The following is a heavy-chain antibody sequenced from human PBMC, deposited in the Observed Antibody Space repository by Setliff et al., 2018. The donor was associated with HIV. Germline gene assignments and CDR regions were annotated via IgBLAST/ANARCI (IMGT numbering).Heavy chain of an antibody. V-gene: IGHV4-31*03. CDR3: ARQYADPESGILDAFDI. CDR2: IYYSGST. D-gene: IGHD1-26*01. CDR1: GGSISSGGYY. Sequence: SETLSLTCTVSGGSISSGGYYWSWIRQHPGKGLEWIGYIYYSGSTYYNPSLKSRVTISVDTSKNQFSLKLSSVTAADTAVYYCARQYADPESGILDAFDIWGQGTMVTVSS. J-gene: IGHJ3*02.